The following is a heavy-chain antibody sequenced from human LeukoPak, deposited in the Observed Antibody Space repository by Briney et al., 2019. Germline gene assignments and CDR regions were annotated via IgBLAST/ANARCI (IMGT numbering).Heavy chain of an antibody. Sequence: GASVKVSCKASGYTFTSYGISWVRQAPGQGLEWMGWISAYNGNTNYAQKLQGRVTMTTDTSTSTAYMELRSLRSDDTAVYYCARAGDYVWGSYRTDHRGYDYWGQGTLVTVSS. D-gene: IGHD3-16*02. V-gene: IGHV1-18*01. CDR3: ARAGDYVWGSYRTDHRGYDY. J-gene: IGHJ4*02. CDR1: GYTFTSYG. CDR2: ISAYNGNT.